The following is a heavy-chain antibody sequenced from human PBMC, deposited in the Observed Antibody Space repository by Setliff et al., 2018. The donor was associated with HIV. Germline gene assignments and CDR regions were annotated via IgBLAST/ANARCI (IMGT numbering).Heavy chain of an antibody. V-gene: IGHV1-46*01. D-gene: IGHD4-17*01. CDR2: INPSIVST. CDR3: ARNYGADSNYFDY. CDR1: GYKFTSYY. J-gene: IGHJ4*02. Sequence: GASVKVSCKASGYKFTSYYIHWVRQAPGQGLEWMGIINPSIVSTTYAEKFQGRVAMTRDTSTGTVYMELSSLKSEDTAVYYCARNYGADSNYFDYWGQGTLVTVSS.